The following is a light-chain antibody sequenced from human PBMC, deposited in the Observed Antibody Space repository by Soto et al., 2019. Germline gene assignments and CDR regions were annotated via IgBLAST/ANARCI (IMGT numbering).Light chain of an antibody. CDR3: QQRLSCPPAFA. V-gene: IGKV3-11*01. CDR2: DAS. CDR1: GRIIAN. Sequence: VLTPAPATPSLSPGGSATLSRRASGRIIANLTMDQHEPGQAPRLHSCDASHRATAIPARFSGSESGTDFALTICSLEPEDFADYYCQQRLSCPPAFALGPGTKVDIK. J-gene: IGKJ3*01.